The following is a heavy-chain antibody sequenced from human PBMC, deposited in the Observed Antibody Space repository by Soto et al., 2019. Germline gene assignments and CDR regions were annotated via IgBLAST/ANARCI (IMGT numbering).Heavy chain of an antibody. CDR1: GFTLTTYG. J-gene: IGHJ4*02. V-gene: IGHV3-30*18. D-gene: IGHD6-13*01. CDR2: MSYDGTKE. Sequence: LRLSCAASGFTLTTYGMHWVRQAPGKGLEWVAAMSYDGTKEYYADSVKGRFTISRDSSRNTLFLQLNSLRAEDTAVYYCAKEFGSTWIDHWGEGTLVTVSS. CDR3: AKEFGSTWIDH.